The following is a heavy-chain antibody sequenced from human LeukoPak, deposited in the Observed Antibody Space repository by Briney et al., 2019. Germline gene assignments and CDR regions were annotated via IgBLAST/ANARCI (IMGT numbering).Heavy chain of an antibody. J-gene: IGHJ3*02. CDR3: ARTFPRDWLLARGAFDI. V-gene: IGHV3-74*01. CDR2: INSDGSST. D-gene: IGHD3-9*01. CDR1: GFTFSSYW. Sequence: GGSLRLSCAASGFTFSSYWMHWVRQAPGKGLVWVSRINSDGSSTSYADSVKGRFTISRDNAKNTLYLQMNSLRAEDTAVYYCARTFPRDWLLARGAFDIWGQGTMVTVSS.